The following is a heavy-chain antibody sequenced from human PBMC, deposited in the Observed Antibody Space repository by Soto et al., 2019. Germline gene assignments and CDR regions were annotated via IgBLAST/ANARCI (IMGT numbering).Heavy chain of an antibody. D-gene: IGHD2-21*01. CDR1: GYTFTDYF. J-gene: IGHJ4*02. V-gene: IGHV1-2*02. CDR2: IKPDSGGT. Sequence: ASVKVSCKASGYTFTDYFILWVRQAPGKGLEWMGWIKPDSGGTNYAQKFQGRVTMARDTSISTAYMELSSLTSDDTAVYFCARGHMTPHSLAYWGQGILVPVSS. CDR3: ARGHMTPHSLAY.